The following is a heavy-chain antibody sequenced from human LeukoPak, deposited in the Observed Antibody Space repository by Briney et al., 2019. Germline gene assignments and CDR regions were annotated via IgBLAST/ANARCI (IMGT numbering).Heavy chain of an antibody. Sequence: GGSLRLSCAASGFILSNYWMSRVRQAPGKGLEWVANIKTDGSEKYYVDSVKGRFTISRDNPKNSLYLQMNSLRAEDTAIYYCARDVSVSGMDVWGQGTTVTVSS. V-gene: IGHV3-7*01. CDR3: ARDVSVSGMDV. J-gene: IGHJ6*02. CDR1: GFILSNYW. CDR2: IKTDGSEK. D-gene: IGHD5/OR15-5a*01.